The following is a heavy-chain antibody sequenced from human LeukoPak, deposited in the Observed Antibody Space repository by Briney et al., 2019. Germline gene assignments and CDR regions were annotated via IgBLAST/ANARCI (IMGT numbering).Heavy chain of an antibody. D-gene: IGHD2-2*02. CDR1: GGSISSSSYY. V-gene: IGHV4-39*07. CDR3: AREGRYCSSTSCYTRGYYYYYYMDV. CDR2: IYYSGST. Sequence: SETLSLTCTVSGGSISSSSYYWGWIRQPPGKGLEWIGSIYYSGSTYYNPSLKSRVTISVDTSKNQFSLKLSSVTAADTAVYYCAREGRYCSSTSCYTRGYYYYYYMDVWGKGTTVTVSS. J-gene: IGHJ6*03.